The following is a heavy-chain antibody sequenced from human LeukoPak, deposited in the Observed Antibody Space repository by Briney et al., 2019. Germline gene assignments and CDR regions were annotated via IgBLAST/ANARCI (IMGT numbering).Heavy chain of an antibody. V-gene: IGHV3-7*01. Sequence: GGSLRLSCAASGFTFSSYWMSWVRQAPGKGLEWVANIKQDGSEKYYVDSVKGRFTISRDNAKNSLYLQMNSLRAEDMAVYYCARDVGSGWFDPWGQGTLVTVSS. D-gene: IGHD1-26*01. J-gene: IGHJ5*02. CDR3: ARDVGSGWFDP. CDR2: IKQDGSEK. CDR1: GFTFSSYW.